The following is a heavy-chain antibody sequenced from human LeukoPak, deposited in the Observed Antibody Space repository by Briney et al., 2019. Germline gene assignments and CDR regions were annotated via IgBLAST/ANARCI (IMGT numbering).Heavy chain of an antibody. Sequence: SETLSLTCTVSGGSISSSSYYWGWIRQPPGKGLEWIGSIYYSGSTYYKPSLRSRVTISVDTSKSQFSLKLSSVTAADTAVYYCARVERGSSPSYYYYYMDVWGKGTTVTVSS. CDR1: GGSISSSSYY. V-gene: IGHV4-39*01. J-gene: IGHJ6*03. CDR2: IYYSGST. CDR3: ARVERGSSPSYYYYYMDV. D-gene: IGHD6-6*01.